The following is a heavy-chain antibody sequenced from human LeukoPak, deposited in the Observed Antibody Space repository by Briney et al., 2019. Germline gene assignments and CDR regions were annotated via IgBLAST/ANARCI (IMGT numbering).Heavy chain of an antibody. V-gene: IGHV4-34*01. D-gene: IGHD5-12*01. CDR1: GGSFSGYS. J-gene: IGHJ2*01. CDR3: AREEGGYDYWYFDL. Sequence: PSETLSLTCAVSGGSFSGYSWSWIRQPPGKGLEWIGEINHSGGTNFNPSLKSRAILSVDTSKNQFSLKLNSVTAADTAVYYCAREEGGYDYWYFDLWGRGTLVTVSS. CDR2: INHSGGT.